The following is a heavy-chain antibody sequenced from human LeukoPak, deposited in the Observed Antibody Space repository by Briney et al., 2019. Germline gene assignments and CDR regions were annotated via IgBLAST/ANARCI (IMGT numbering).Heavy chain of an antibody. V-gene: IGHV4-34*01. Sequence: SETLSLTCAVYGGSFSGYYWSWIRQPPGKGLEWIGEINHSGSTNYNPSLKSRVTISVDTSKNQFSLKLSSVTAADTAVYYCARHLEHEYAFDIWGQGTMVTVSS. CDR2: INHSGST. CDR1: GGSFSGYY. J-gene: IGHJ3*02. CDR3: ARHLEHEYAFDI. D-gene: IGHD1/OR15-1a*01.